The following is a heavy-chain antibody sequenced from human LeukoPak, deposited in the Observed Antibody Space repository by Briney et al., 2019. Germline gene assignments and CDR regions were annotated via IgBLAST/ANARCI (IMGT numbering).Heavy chain of an antibody. D-gene: IGHD6-13*01. CDR3: ARDWQQLYYFDY. CDR2: IYTSGST. J-gene: IGHJ4*02. V-gene: IGHV4-61*02. Sequence: PSQTVSLTCPVSGGSISSGSYYWSWIRQPAGKGLEWIGRIYTSGSTNYNPSLKSRVTISVDTSKNQFSLNLSSVTAADTAVYYCARDWQQLYYFDYWGQGTLVTVSS. CDR1: GGSISSGSYY.